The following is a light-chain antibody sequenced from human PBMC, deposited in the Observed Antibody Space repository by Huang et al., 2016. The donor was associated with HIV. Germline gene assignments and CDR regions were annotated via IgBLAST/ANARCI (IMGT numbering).Light chain of an antibody. V-gene: IGKV1D-13*01. J-gene: IGKJ4*01. CDR1: QGISNT. Sequence: AVQLTQSPSSLSASVGDRVTITCRASQGISNTLAWYQQKPGKAPKLLIYDASSLQTGAPSRFSGSGSGTDFTLTISSLQPEDCATYYCQQFNHYPLTFGGGTKVEIE. CDR3: QQFNHYPLT. CDR2: DAS.